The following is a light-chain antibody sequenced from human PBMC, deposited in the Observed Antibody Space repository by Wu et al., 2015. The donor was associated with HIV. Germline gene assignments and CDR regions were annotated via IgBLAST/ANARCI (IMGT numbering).Light chain of an antibody. CDR3: HQYDDLPRT. Sequence: EIVLTQSPGTLSLSPGKRATLSCRASQSVSSSYLAWYQQKPGQAPRLLIYGASSRATGIPDRFSGSGSGTDFTLTITRLEPEDFAVYYCHQYDDLPRTLGQGTKGGYQT. CDR2: GAS. CDR1: QSVSSSY. V-gene: IGKV3-20*01. J-gene: IGKJ1*01.